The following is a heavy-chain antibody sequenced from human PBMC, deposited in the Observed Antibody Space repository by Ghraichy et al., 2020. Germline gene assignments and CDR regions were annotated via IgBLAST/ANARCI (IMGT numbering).Heavy chain of an antibody. Sequence: SETLSLTCTVSGGSVSSGGHYWSWIRQPPEKGLEWIGYYSYTGNTNYNPSLASRVTMSIDTSKTQFSLELTSLTAADSAVYYCARVPILSLNDGPGYFYGALDSWGKGSPVTVLS. CDR1: GGSVSSGGHY. V-gene: IGHV4-61*08. CDR3: ARVPILSLNDGPGYFYGALDS. CDR2: YSYTGNT. J-gene: IGHJ4*02. D-gene: IGHD3-22*01.